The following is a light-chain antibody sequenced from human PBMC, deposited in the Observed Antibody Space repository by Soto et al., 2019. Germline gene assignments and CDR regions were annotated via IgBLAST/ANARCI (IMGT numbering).Light chain of an antibody. V-gene: IGKV1-5*03. Sequence: DSQMTQSPSTLSGSVGDRVTITCRASHTISSCLAWYQQKPGKAPKLLIYKASTLKSGVPSRFSGSGSGTEITLTISSLQPDDFATYYCQHYNSYSEAFGQGTKVDIK. J-gene: IGKJ1*01. CDR2: KAS. CDR3: QHYNSYSEA. CDR1: HTISSC.